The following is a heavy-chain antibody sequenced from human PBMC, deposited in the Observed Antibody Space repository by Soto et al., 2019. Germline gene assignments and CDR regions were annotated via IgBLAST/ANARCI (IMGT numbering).Heavy chain of an antibody. J-gene: IGHJ5*02. CDR1: GGSISSSTYH. CDR2: IYYSGNT. Sequence: PSETLSLTCIVSGGSISSSTYHWGWIRQPPGKGLEWIGSIYYSGNTYYNPSLESRVTILVDTSKNQFSLKVNSVTAADTAVYYCARHAAYCASTSCYVRWFAPWGQGTRVTVSS. V-gene: IGHV4-39*01. D-gene: IGHD2-2*01. CDR3: ARHAAYCASTSCYVRWFAP.